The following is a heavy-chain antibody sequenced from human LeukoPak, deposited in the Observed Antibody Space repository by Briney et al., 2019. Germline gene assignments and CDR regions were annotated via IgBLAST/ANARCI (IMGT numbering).Heavy chain of an antibody. V-gene: IGHV4-39*07. CDR3: ARDILRYLPGSRYGMDV. Sequence: SETLSLTCTVSGGSISSSSYYWGWIRQPPGKGLEWIGSIYHSGSTYYNPSLKSRVIISVDTSKNQFSLKLSSVTAADTAVYYCARDILRYLPGSRYGMDVWGQGTTVTVSS. J-gene: IGHJ6*02. D-gene: IGHD1-1*01. CDR2: IYHSGST. CDR1: GGSISSSSYY.